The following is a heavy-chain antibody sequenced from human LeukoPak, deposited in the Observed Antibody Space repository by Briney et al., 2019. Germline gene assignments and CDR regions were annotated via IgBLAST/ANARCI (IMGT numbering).Heavy chain of an antibody. J-gene: IGHJ5*02. CDR2: ISGSGGST. CDR3: AKDETRWSGCSNWFDP. V-gene: IGHV3-23*01. Sequence: GGSLRLSCAASGFTFSSYAMSWVRQAPGKGLEWVSAISGSGGSTYYADSVKGRFTISRDNSKNTLYLQMNSLRAEDTAVYYCAKDETRWSGCSNWFDPWGQGTLVTVSS. D-gene: IGHD3-3*01. CDR1: GFTFSSYA.